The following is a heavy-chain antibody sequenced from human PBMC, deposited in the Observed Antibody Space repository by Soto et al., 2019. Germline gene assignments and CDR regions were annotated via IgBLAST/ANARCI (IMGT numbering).Heavy chain of an antibody. Sequence: ASVKVSCKASGYTFTSYGIHWVHQSPVQRLEWMGWINAANGDTKYSPKFQGRVTITRDTSASTAYMELSSLRSEDTAVYYCVRRHVSATGIDWFDPWGQGTLVTVSS. CDR3: VRRHVSATGIDWFDP. D-gene: IGHD6-13*01. J-gene: IGHJ5*02. V-gene: IGHV1-3*01. CDR1: GYTFTSYG. CDR2: INAANGDT.